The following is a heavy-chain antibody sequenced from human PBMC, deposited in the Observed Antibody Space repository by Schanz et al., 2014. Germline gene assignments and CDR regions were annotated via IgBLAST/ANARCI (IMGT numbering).Heavy chain of an antibody. CDR3: AKGMGYCSGGTCYDYYYYGLDV. CDR1: GFTFSTYA. D-gene: IGHD2-15*01. Sequence: EVQLLDSGGGLVQPGGSLRLSCAASGFTFSTYAMSWVRQAPGKGLEWVSAISGSGGSTYYADSVKGRFTISRDNSENTLYLQMNSLSADDTAVFYCAKGMGYCSGGTCYDYYYYGLDVWGQGTTVTGSS. V-gene: IGHV3-23*01. J-gene: IGHJ6*02. CDR2: ISGSGGST.